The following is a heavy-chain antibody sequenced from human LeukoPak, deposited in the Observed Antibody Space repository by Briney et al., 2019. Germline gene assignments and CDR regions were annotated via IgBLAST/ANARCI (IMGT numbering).Heavy chain of an antibody. CDR3: AKGNGYLLVV. V-gene: IGHV3-30*02. CDR1: GFTVSSNY. D-gene: IGHD5-18*01. J-gene: IGHJ4*02. Sequence: GGSLRLSCAASGFTVSSNYMSWVRQAPGKGLEWVAFIRYDGSNKYYADSVKGRFTISRDNSENTLYLQMNSLRAEDTAVYYCAKGNGYLLVVWGQGTLVTVSS. CDR2: IRYDGSNK.